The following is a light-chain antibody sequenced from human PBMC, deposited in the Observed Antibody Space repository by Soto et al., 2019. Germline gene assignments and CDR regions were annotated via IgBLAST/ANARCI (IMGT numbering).Light chain of an antibody. J-gene: IGKJ4*01. V-gene: IGKV3-20*01. Sequence: EIVLTQSPGTPSLSPGERATLSSRASQSVSSSYLAWYQQKPGQAPRLLIYGASSRATGIPDRFSGSGSGTDFTLTISRLEPEDFAVYYCQQYGSSPLTFGGGTKVDIK. CDR2: GAS. CDR3: QQYGSSPLT. CDR1: QSVSSSY.